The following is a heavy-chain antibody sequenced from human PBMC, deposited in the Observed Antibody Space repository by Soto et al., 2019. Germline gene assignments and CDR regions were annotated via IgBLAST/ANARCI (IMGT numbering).Heavy chain of an antibody. Sequence: PGESLKISCKGSGYSFTSYWIGWVRQMPGKGLEWMGIIYPGDSDTRHSPSFQGQVTISADKSISTAYLQWSSLKASDTAMYYCARLTTTSYGSGSHPGPGDYWGQGTLVTVSS. CDR1: GYSFTSYW. CDR3: ARLTTTSYGSGSHPGPGDY. D-gene: IGHD3-10*01. J-gene: IGHJ4*02. V-gene: IGHV5-51*01. CDR2: IYPGDSDT.